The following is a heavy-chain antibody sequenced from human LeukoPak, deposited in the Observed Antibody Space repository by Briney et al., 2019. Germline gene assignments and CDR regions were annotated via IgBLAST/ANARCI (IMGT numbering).Heavy chain of an antibody. CDR3: ASKPVYDSSGYFIY. Sequence: SGTLSLTCAVSGGSISSSNWWSWVRQPPGKGLEWIGEIYHSGSTNYNPSLKSRVTISVDKSKNQFSLKLSSVTAADTAVYYCASKPVYDSSGYFIYWGQGTLVTVSS. D-gene: IGHD3-22*01. CDR2: IYHSGST. J-gene: IGHJ4*02. CDR1: GGSISSSNW. V-gene: IGHV4-4*02.